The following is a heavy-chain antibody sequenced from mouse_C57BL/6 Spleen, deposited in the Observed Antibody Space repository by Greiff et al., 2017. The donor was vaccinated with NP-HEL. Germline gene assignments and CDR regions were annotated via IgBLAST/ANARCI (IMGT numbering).Heavy chain of an antibody. Sequence: EVQLVESGPGMVKPSQSLSLTCTVTGYSITSGYDWHWIRHFPGNKLEWMGYISYSGSTNYNPSLKSRISITHDTSKNHFFLKLNSVTTEDTATYYCARAYYGSSRYFDVWGTGTTVTVSS. D-gene: IGHD1-1*01. V-gene: IGHV3-1*01. J-gene: IGHJ1*03. CDR2: ISYSGST. CDR1: GYSITSGYD. CDR3: ARAYYGSSRYFDV.